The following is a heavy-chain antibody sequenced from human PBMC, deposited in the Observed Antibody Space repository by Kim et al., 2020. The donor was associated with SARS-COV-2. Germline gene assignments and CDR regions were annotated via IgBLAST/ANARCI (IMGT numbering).Heavy chain of an antibody. V-gene: IGHV6-1*01. D-gene: IGHD6-13*01. Sequence: SQTLSLTCAISGDSVSSNSAAWNWIRQSPSRGLEWLGRTYYRSKWYNDYAVSVKSRITINPDTSKNQFSLQLNSVTPEDTAVYYCARDPLDSYIAATNWFDPWGQGTLVTVSS. CDR2: TYYRSKWYN. J-gene: IGHJ5*02. CDR3: ARDPLDSYIAATNWFDP. CDR1: GDSVSSNSAA.